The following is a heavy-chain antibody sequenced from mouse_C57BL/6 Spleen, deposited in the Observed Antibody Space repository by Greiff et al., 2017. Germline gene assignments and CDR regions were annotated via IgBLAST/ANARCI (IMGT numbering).Heavy chain of an antibody. D-gene: IGHD2-4*01. CDR1: GFTFSDYY. CDR3: ARNIYYDYDGDLSFAY. Sequence: EVQLVESGGGLVQPGGSLKLSCAASGFTFSDYYMYWVRQTPEKRLEWVAYISNGGGSPYYPDTVQGRFTISRDNAKNTLYLQMSRLKSEDTAMYYCARNIYYDYDGDLSFAYWGQGTLVTVSA. J-gene: IGHJ3*01. V-gene: IGHV5-12*01. CDR2: ISNGGGSP.